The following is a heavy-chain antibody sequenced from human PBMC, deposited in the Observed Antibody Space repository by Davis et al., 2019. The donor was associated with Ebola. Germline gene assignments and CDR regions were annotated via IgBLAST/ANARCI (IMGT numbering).Heavy chain of an antibody. Sequence: PGGSLRLSCAASGFTFINYWMHWVRQAPGKGLEWVSRANSDGSTTGYGDSVKGRFTISRDNARNPLYLQMNSLRAEDTAVYYCSREVRGGFSPMDLWGTGTTVTVSS. V-gene: IGHV3-74*01. CDR3: SREVRGGFSPMDL. J-gene: IGHJ6*04. D-gene: IGHD5-18*01. CDR1: GFTFINYW. CDR2: ANSDGSTT.